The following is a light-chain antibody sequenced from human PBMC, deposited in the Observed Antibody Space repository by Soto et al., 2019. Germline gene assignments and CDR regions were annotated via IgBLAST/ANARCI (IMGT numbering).Light chain of an antibody. CDR3: QQYDTLLT. Sequence: DIRMTQSPSSLSASVGDRVTITCQASQDIGKRLNWYQHKPGKAPKVLIYDASYLETGVPSRFSGRRSGTDFTFTISSLQPEDFATYYCQQYDTLLTFGGGTKVK. J-gene: IGKJ4*01. CDR2: DAS. V-gene: IGKV1-33*01. CDR1: QDIGKR.